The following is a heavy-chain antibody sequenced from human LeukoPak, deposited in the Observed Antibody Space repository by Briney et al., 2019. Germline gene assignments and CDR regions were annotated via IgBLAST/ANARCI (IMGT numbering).Heavy chain of an antibody. CDR2: ITGSGGTT. CDR1: GFTFSSYA. CDR3: AKDLRGVPRNYFGY. V-gene: IGHV3-23*01. J-gene: IGHJ4*02. D-gene: IGHD2/OR15-2a*01. Sequence: GGSLRLSCAASGFTFSSYAISWVCQAPGKGLEWVSGITGSGGTTYYADSVKGRFTISRDTSNTRYLQMDSLRAEDTAVYYCAKDLRGVPRNYFGYWGQGTLLTVSS.